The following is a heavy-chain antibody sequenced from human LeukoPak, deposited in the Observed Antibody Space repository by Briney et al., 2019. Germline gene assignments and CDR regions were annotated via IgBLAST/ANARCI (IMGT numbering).Heavy chain of an antibody. CDR2: ISSSSSTI. J-gene: IGHJ6*03. CDR3: ASRGDGGYYHYYMDV. Sequence: GGSLRLSCAASGFTFSNYSMDWVRQAPGKGLEWVSYISSSSSTIYYADSVKGRFTISRDNAKNSLYLQMNSLRAEDTAVYYCASRGDGGYYHYYMDVWGKGTTVTVSS. V-gene: IGHV3-48*01. D-gene: IGHD3-10*01. CDR1: GFTFSNYS.